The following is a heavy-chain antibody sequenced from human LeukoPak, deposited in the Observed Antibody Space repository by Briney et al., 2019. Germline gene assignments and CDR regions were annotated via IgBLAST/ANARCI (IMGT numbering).Heavy chain of an antibody. V-gene: IGHV1-58*01. CDR1: GFTFTSSA. D-gene: IGHD1-26*01. Sequence: ASVKVSCKASGFTFTSSAVQWVRQARGQRLEWIGWIVVGSGNTNYAQKFQGRVTITADEFTSTAYMELSSLRSEDTAVYYCARDVGATTGAAFDIWGQGTMVTVSS. CDR3: ARDVGATTGAAFDI. J-gene: IGHJ3*02. CDR2: IVVGSGNT.